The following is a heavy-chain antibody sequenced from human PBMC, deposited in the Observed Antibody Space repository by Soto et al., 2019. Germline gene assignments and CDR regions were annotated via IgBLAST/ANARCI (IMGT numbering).Heavy chain of an antibody. J-gene: IGHJ5*02. D-gene: IGHD6-13*01. CDR3: ARGDFAAGTKYNWFDP. CDR2: IWYDGSNK. CDR1: GFTFSSYG. V-gene: IGHV3-33*01. Sequence: GGSLRLSCAASGFTFSSYGMHWVRQAPGKGLEWVAVIWYDGSNKYYADSVKGRFTISRDNSKNTLYLQMNSLRAEDTAVYYCARGDFAAGTKYNWFDPWGQGTLVTVPQ.